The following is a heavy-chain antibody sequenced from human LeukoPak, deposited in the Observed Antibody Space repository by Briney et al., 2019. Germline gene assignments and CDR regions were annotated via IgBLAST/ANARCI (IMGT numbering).Heavy chain of an antibody. CDR1: GGTFIIDA. J-gene: IGHJ5*02. D-gene: IGHD1-7*01. Sequence: GASVKVSCKASGGTFIIDAISWVRQAPGQGLEWMGGIIPIFGTANYAQKFQGRVTITTDESTSTAYMELSSLRSEDTAVYYCARDYNWSYGWFDPWGQGTLVTVSS. CDR3: ARDYNWSYGWFDP. V-gene: IGHV1-69*05. CDR2: IIPIFGTA.